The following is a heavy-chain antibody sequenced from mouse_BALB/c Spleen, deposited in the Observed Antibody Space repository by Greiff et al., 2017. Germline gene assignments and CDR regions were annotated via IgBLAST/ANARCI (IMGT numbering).Heavy chain of an antibody. CDR2: ISTYYGDA. CDR3: ARSRGSAFDY. Sequence: QVHVKQSGAELVRPGVSVKISCKGSGYTFTDYAMHWVKQSHAKSLEWIGVISTYYGDASYNQKFKGKATMTVDKSSSTAYMELARLTSEDSAIYYCARSRGSAFDYWGQGTTLTVSS. V-gene: IGHV1S137*01. CDR1: GYTFTDYA. D-gene: IGHD1-1*01. J-gene: IGHJ2*01.